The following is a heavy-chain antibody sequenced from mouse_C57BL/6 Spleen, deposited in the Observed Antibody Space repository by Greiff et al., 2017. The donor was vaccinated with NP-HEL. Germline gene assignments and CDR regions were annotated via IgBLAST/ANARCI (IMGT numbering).Heavy chain of an antibody. D-gene: IGHD1-1*01. CDR2: IDPNSGGT. CDR3: AREDTTVVAPGWFAY. V-gene: IGHV1-72*01. J-gene: IGHJ3*01. Sequence: VQLQQPGAELVKPGASVKLSCKASGYTFTSYRMHWVKQRPGRGLEWIGRIDPNSGGTKYNEKFKSKATLTVDKPSSTAYMQLSSLTSEDSAVYYCAREDTTVVAPGWFAYWGQGTLVTVSA. CDR1: GYTFTSYR.